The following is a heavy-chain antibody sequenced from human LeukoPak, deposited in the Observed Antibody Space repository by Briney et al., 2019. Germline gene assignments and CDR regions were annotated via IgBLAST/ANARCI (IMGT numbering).Heavy chain of an antibody. Sequence: GGSLRLSCAASGFTFSSYSMNWVRQAPGKGLEWVSSISSSSSYIYYADSVKGRFTISRDSSKNTLYLQMNSLRAEDTAVYYCARDLRYYDSSGYYSLDIWGQGTMVTVSS. CDR1: GFTFSSYS. CDR2: ISSSSSYI. V-gene: IGHV3-21*01. D-gene: IGHD3-22*01. CDR3: ARDLRYYDSSGYYSLDI. J-gene: IGHJ3*02.